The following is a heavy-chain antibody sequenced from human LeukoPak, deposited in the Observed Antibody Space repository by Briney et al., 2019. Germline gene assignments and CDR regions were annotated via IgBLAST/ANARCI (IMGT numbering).Heavy chain of an antibody. J-gene: IGHJ4*02. CDR2: ITAYNGNT. CDR1: GYTFTSYG. D-gene: IGHD3-22*01. CDR3: ARDALYYDSSGYSSHYFDY. Sequence: ASVKVSCKTSGYTFTSYGINWVRQAPGQGLEWMGWITAYNGNTNYAQKLQGRVTMTTDTSTSTAYMELRSLRSDDTAVYYCARDALYYDSSGYSSHYFDYWGQGTLVTVSS. V-gene: IGHV1-18*01.